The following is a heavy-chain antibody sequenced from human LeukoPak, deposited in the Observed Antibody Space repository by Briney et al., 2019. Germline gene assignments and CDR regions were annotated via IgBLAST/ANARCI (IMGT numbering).Heavy chain of an antibody. V-gene: IGHV3-7*01. CDR2: IKQDGSEK. CDR1: GFTFSSYW. D-gene: IGHD6-13*01. Sequence: GGSLRLSCAASGFTFSSYWMSWVRQAPGKGLEWVANIKQDGSEKYYVDSVKGRFTISGDNAKNSLYLQMNSLRAEDTAVYYCARDPSSWFHLVAIAFDIWGQGTMVTVSS. J-gene: IGHJ3*02. CDR3: ARDPSSWFHLVAIAFDI.